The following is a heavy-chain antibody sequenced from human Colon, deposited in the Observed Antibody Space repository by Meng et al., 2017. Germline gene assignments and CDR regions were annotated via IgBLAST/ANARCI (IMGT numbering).Heavy chain of an antibody. D-gene: IGHD6-19*01. CDR1: GGSLSSGNDY. J-gene: IGHJ4*02. CDR2: ISYSGNS. CDR3: ATGPGYSSGLDS. V-gene: IGHV4-61*01. Sequence: LQESVPGLVRPSQTLSLTCTVSGGSLSSGNDYWGWIRQAPGKGLEWIGYISYSGNSLYNPSLKSRVDISTDTSRRQCSLKFNSVTAADTAIYYCATGPGYSSGLDSWGRGALVTVSS.